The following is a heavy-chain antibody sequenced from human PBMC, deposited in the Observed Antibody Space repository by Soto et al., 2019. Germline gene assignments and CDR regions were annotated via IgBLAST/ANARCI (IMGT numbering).Heavy chain of an antibody. Sequence: ASVKVSCKASGYTFTSYYMHWVRQAPGQGLEWMGIINPSGGSTSYAQKFQGRVTMTRDTSTSTVYMELSSLRSEDTAVYYCATFCREGGGGGAFDIWGQGTMVTVSS. CDR2: INPSGGST. J-gene: IGHJ3*02. D-gene: IGHD2-15*01. CDR3: ATFCREGGGGGAFDI. CDR1: GYTFTSYY. V-gene: IGHV1-46*01.